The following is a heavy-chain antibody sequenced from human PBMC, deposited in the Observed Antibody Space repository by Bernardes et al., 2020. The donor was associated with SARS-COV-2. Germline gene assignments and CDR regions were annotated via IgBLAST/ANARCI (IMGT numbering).Heavy chain of an antibody. CDR2: INHSGST. CDR1: GGSFSGYY. V-gene: IGHV4-34*01. J-gene: IGHJ6*02. D-gene: IGHD3-10*01. CDR3: ARGSRAHRGGMDV. Sequence: SETLSLTCAVYGGSFSGYYWSWIRQPPGKGLEWIGEINHSGSTNYNPSLKSRVTISVDTSKNQFSLKLSSVTAADTAVYYCARGSRAHRGGMDVWGQGTTVTVSS.